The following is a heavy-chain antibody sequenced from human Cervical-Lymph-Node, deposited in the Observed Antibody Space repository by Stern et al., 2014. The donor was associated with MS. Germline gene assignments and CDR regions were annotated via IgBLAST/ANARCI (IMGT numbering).Heavy chain of an antibody. CDR1: GFIFSDYY. J-gene: IGHJ5*02. CDR3: ARAVAYSSSSWFDP. CDR2: ISSRGSTI. V-gene: IGHV3-11*01. Sequence: VQLVESGGGLVKPGGSLRLSCAASGFIFSDYYMSWIRQAPGKGLEWASYISSRGSTIYYADSVKGRFTISRDNAKNSLYLQMNSLRVEDTAVYYCARAVAYSSSSWFDPWGQGTLVTVSS. D-gene: IGHD6-6*01.